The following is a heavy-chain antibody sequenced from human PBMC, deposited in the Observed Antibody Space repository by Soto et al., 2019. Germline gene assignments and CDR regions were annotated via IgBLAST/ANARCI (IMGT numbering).Heavy chain of an antibody. Sequence: QVQLVESGGGVVQPGRSLRLSCAASGFTFSSYGMHWVRQAPGKGLEWVAVISYDGSNKYYADSVKGRFTISRDNSKNTLYLQMNSLRAEDTAVYYCASGVSSSWGGLDYWGQETLVTVSS. D-gene: IGHD6-13*01. J-gene: IGHJ4*02. CDR2: ISYDGSNK. V-gene: IGHV3-30*03. CDR3: ASGVSSSWGGLDY. CDR1: GFTFSSYG.